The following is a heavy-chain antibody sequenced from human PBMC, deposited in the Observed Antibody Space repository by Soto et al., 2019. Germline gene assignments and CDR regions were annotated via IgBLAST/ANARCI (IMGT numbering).Heavy chain of an antibody. CDR1: GGSISSSSYY. V-gene: IGHV4-39*01. D-gene: IGHD6-19*01. CDR2: IYYSGST. CDR3: ARRDGCIRRPCDY. J-gene: IGHJ4*02. Sequence: QLQLQESGPGLVKPSETLSLTCTVSGGSISSSSYYWGWIRQTPGKGLEWLWSIYYSGSTYYNPSLKSRVTIAVDTSRHQFSRKLSSVTAADTAVYYCARRDGCIRRPCDYWGQGTLVTVSS.